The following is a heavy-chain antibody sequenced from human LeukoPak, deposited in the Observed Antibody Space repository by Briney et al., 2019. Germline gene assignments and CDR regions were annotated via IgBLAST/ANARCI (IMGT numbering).Heavy chain of an antibody. J-gene: IGHJ4*02. D-gene: IGHD3-10*01. CDR1: GFTFSSYS. CDR3: ARDRSPYGSGSSDY. Sequence: GGSLRLSCAASGFTFSSYSMNWVRQAPGKGLEWVSSTSSSSSYIYYADSVKGRFTISRDNAKNSLYLQMNSLRAEDTAVYYCARDRSPYGSGSSDYWGQGTLVTVSS. V-gene: IGHV3-21*01. CDR2: TSSSSSYI.